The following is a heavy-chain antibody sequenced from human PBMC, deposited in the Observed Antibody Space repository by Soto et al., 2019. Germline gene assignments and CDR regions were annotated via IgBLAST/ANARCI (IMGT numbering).Heavy chain of an antibody. D-gene: IGHD3-3*01. CDR2: ISAYNGQT. CDR1: GYPFGTYG. CDR3: ARDTHEFWNSYFFDP. J-gene: IGHJ5*02. Sequence: XSVKVACKAAGYPFGTYGSNWVRQAPGQRPEWMGWISAYNGQTDYAQNFQGRVTMATDTSTNTAYMELRNLRSDDTAVYYCARDTHEFWNSYFFDPWGPRTLVTVSS. V-gene: IGHV1-18*01.